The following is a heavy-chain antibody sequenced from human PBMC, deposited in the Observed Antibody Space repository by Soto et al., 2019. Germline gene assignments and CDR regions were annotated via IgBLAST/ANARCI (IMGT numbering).Heavy chain of an antibody. D-gene: IGHD6-13*01. CDR3: ARRGYGSRWPNVYMDV. Sequence: EAQLVESGGGVVQPGGSLRLSCAASGFTFSNYEMHWVRQAPGKRLEYVSGISNNGAHTDYAKSVKGRFTISRDNSENTLYLQMGSLRAEDMALYYCARRGYGSRWPNVYMDVWGKGTTVTVSS. CDR2: ISNNGAHT. CDR1: GFTFSNYE. V-gene: IGHV3-64*01. J-gene: IGHJ6*03.